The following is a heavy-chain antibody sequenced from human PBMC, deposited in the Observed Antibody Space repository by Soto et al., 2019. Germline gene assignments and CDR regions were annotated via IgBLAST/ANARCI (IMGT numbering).Heavy chain of an antibody. D-gene: IGHD3-9*01. V-gene: IGHV1-18*01. CDR1: GYTNISHG. Sequence: ASVKVSWKRSGYTNISHGVTWVRKNTGQGLEWMGWINVYNGNTNYAQKFQGRVTMTTDTSTSTAYMELRSLRSDDTAVYYCARGKSYDVLTGLWGGHFDSWGQGTQVTVSS. CDR3: ARGKSYDVLTGLWGGHFDS. J-gene: IGHJ4*02. CDR2: INVYNGNT.